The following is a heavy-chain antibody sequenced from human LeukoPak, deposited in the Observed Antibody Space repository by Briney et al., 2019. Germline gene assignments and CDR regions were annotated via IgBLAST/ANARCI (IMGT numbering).Heavy chain of an antibody. CDR2: VYTRGTT. J-gene: IGHJ4*02. V-gene: IGHV4-4*07. CDR3: ARGYWFHFDY. CDR1: GGSISSYY. D-gene: IGHD2-8*02. Sequence: PSETLSLTCTVSGGSISSYYWSWIRQPAGKGLEWIGRVYTRGTTSYNPSLKSRVTISVDTSKNQFSLRLSSVTAADTAVYYCARGYWFHFDYWGQGTLATVSS.